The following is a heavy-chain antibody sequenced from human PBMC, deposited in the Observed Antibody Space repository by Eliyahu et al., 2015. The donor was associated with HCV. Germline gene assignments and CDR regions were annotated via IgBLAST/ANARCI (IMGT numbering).Heavy chain of an antibody. CDR2: FXVDDGET. CDR1: GHPVSEXS. J-gene: IGHJ4*02. D-gene: IGHD3-10*01. V-gene: IGHV1-24*01. CDR3: ATDGRYSELSGSGTAFDY. Sequence: QVQLVQSGAELRKPGASVKVSCKVSGHPVSEXSXHWVRQAPGKGLXGMGGFXVDDGETXDAQKFXGRXTMTEDTTTNTAYMVLSSLRSEDTAVYYCATDGRYSELSGSGTAFDYWGQGTLVTVSS.